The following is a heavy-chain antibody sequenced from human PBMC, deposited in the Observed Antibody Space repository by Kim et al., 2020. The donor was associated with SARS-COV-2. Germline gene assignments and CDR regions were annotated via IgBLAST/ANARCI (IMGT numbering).Heavy chain of an antibody. V-gene: IGHV3-33*01. CDR2: IWYDGSNK. CDR1: GFTFSSYG. J-gene: IGHJ6*02. Sequence: GGSLRLSCAASGFTFSSYGMHWVRQAPGKGLEWVAVIWYDGSNKYYADSVKGRFTISRDNSKNTLYLQMNSLRAEDTAVYYCARDQSIVVVAAATDGDYYYGMDVWGQGTTVTVSS. CDR3: ARDQSIVVVAAATDGDYYYGMDV. D-gene: IGHD2-15*01.